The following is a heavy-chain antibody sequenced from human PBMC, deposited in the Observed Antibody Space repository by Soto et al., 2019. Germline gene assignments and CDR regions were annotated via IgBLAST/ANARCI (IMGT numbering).Heavy chain of an antibody. D-gene: IGHD1-26*01. V-gene: IGHV1-69*13. CDR2: ILPIFGTP. Sequence: GASVKVSCKTSGGTFRNNAISWVRQAPGQGLEWMGWILPIFGTPNYAQRFQGRVTITADDSATTAFMELRGLRPEDTAVYFCTWSDTRNGYYQDYYFDYWGQGTRVTVSS. CDR3: TWSDTRNGYYQDYYFDY. J-gene: IGHJ4*02. CDR1: GGTFRNNA.